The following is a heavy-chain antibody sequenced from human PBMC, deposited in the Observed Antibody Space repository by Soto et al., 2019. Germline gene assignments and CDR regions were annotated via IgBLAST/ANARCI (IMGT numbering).Heavy chain of an antibody. CDR3: AARGGRDNYMAV. D-gene: IGHD2-15*01. J-gene: IGHJ6*03. CDR1: GFTFSNSA. CDR2: IVVGSGNT. Sequence: ASVKVSCKASGFTFSNSALQWVRQARGQRLEWIGWIVVGSGNTNYAQRFQERVTISRDMSTSTAYMEVNSLRSDDTAVYYCAARGGRDNYMAVWGKGTTVTVSS. V-gene: IGHV1-58*01.